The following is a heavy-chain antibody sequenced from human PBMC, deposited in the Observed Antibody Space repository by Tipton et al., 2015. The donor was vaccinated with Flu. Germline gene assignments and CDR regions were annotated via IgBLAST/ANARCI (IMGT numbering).Heavy chain of an antibody. V-gene: IGHV1-18*01. CDR3: ARRTSKGNYMPFFDY. CDR2: ISAFNGAT. D-gene: IGHD3-10*01. J-gene: IGHJ4*02. Sequence: QLVQSGTEVKKPGASVKVSCKASGYIFTNYGITWVRQAPGQGLEWVGWISAFNGATNYAQRLQGRVTMATDASSNTAYMELRSLGPDDTAIYYCARRTSKGNYMPFFDYWGQGTLVTVSS. CDR1: GYIFTNYG.